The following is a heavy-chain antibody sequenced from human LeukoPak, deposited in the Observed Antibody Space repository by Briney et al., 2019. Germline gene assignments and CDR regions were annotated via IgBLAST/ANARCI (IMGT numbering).Heavy chain of an antibody. J-gene: IGHJ3*02. D-gene: IGHD3-22*01. CDR1: GYTFTSYA. V-gene: IGHV1-2*02. CDR3: ARAGDSSGYGDAFDI. Sequence: EASVKVSCKASGYTFTSYAMNWVRQAPGQGLEWMGWINPNSGGTNYAQKFQGRVTMTRDTSISTAYMELSRLRSDDTAVYYCARAGDSSGYGDAFDIWGQGTMVTVSS. CDR2: INPNSGGT.